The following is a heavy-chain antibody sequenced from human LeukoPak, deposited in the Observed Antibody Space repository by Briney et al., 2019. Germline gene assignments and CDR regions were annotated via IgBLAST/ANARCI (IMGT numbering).Heavy chain of an antibody. J-gene: IGHJ6*02. CDR3: ARAIVVVPAAIAGMDV. V-gene: IGHV4-34*01. D-gene: IGHD2-2*02. CDR2: INHSGST. CDR1: GGSFSGYY. Sequence: KPSETLSLTCAVYGGSFSGYYWSWIRQPPGKGLEWIGEINHSGSTNYNPSLKSRVTISVDTSKNQFSLKLSSVTAADTAVYYCARAIVVVPAAIAGMDVWGQGTTVTVSS.